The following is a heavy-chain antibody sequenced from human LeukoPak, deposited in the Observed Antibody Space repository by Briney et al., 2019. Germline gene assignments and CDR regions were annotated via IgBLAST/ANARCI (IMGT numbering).Heavy chain of an antibody. CDR2: ISAYNGNT. CDR3: ARDSLQLWSDDAFDI. Sequence: ASVKVSCKASGYTFTSYGISWVRQAPGQGLEWMGWISAYNGNTNYAQKLQGRVTMTTDTSTSTAYMELRSLRSDDTAVYYCARDSLQLWSDDAFDIWGQRTMDTVSS. J-gene: IGHJ3*02. V-gene: IGHV1-18*01. CDR1: GYTFTSYG. D-gene: IGHD5-18*01.